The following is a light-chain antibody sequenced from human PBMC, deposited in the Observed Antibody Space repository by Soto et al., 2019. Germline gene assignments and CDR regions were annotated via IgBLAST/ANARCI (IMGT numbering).Light chain of an antibody. Sequence: DIPMTQSPSTLSASVGGTFSITCRAGQSVADSSAWYKVKPGDAPKPLIFDVSNLETGVPSSLSGSGSGTEFSLTIRGMKPDDFATYYCQQYDYSRTFGHGTKVDIK. CDR1: QSVADS. V-gene: IGKV1-5*01. CDR3: QQYDYSRT. CDR2: DVS. J-gene: IGKJ3*01.